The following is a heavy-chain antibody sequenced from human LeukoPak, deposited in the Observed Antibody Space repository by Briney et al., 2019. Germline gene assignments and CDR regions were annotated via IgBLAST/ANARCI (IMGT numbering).Heavy chain of an antibody. V-gene: IGHV3-9*01. CDR1: GFTFDDYA. J-gene: IGHJ3*02. CDR3: ARASIPDAFDI. CDR2: ISWNSGSI. Sequence: GGSLRLSCAASGFTFDDYAMHWVRQAPGKGLEWVSGISWNSGSIGYADSVKGRFTISRDNAKNSLYLQMNSLRAEDTAVYYCARASIPDAFDIWGQGTMVTVSS. D-gene: IGHD2-21*01.